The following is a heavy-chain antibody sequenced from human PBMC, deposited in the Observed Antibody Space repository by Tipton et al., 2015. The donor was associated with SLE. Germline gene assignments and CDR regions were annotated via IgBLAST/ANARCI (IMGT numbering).Heavy chain of an antibody. CDR2: INTDGSSA. V-gene: IGHV3-74*01. D-gene: IGHD1-7*01. CDR1: GFTFRTYW. J-gene: IGHJ3*01. Sequence: SLRLSCTASGFTFRTYWMHWVRQVPGKGLGWVARINTDGSSANYADSVKGRFTISRDNAKNTLYLQMNSLRADDMAIYYCGRDLNYVFDVWGQGTMVTVSS. CDR3: GRDLNYVFDV.